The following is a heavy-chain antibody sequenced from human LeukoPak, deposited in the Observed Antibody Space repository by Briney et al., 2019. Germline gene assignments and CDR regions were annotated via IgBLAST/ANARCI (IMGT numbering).Heavy chain of an antibody. CDR1: GYTFTSHD. J-gene: IGHJ4*02. CDR2: MNPNTGNT. V-gene: IGHV1-8*02. Sequence: SVKVSCKASGYTFTSHDLNWVRQATGQGLEWMGWMNPNTGNTGYAQKFQGRVTMTRDTSISTAYMDLSSLRSDDTAVYYCARRDCSSTSCYLGVDHWGQGTLVTVSS. D-gene: IGHD2-2*01. CDR3: ARRDCSSTSCYLGVDH.